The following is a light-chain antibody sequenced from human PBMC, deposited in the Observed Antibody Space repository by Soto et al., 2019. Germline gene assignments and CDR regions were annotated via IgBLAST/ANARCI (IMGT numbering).Light chain of an antibody. Sequence: EVAVSQPPATLSVSKGDRATLSCRASQSVSSNLAWYQQKPGQAPRLLIYGASTRATDVPARFSGSGSGTEFTLTISSLQSEDFGVYYCQQYNNWPRTFGQGTKVDIK. CDR3: QQYNNWPRT. V-gene: IGKV3-15*01. CDR1: QSVSSN. J-gene: IGKJ1*01. CDR2: GAS.